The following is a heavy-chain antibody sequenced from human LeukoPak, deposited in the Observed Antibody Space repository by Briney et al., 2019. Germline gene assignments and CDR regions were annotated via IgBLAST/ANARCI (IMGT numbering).Heavy chain of an antibody. CDR1: GGSVSSGSYY. CDR3: ARAPNPAFFDD. V-gene: IGHV4-61*01. J-gene: IGHJ4*02. Sequence: SETLCLTCTVSGGSVSSGSYYWSWIGQPPGLGLEWIAYIYSSGSTKYNPSLTSQATISVDTSSNQFSLKLSSLTAADTAVYYCARAPNPAFFDDCGQGTLVTVSP. CDR2: IYSSGST. D-gene: IGHD2-8*01.